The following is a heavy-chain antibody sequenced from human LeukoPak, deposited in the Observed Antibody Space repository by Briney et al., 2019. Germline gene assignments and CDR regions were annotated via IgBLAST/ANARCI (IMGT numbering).Heavy chain of an antibody. D-gene: IGHD3-22*01. CDR2: INPNTGGT. CDR3: ARTDSSPPPKYYYYYMDV. CDR1: GYTFTDYY. Sequence: ASVKVSCKASGYTFTDYYMHWVRQAPGQGLEWMGWINPNTGGTNYAQKFQGRVTMTTDTSTSTAYMELRSLRSDDTAVYYCARTDSSPPPKYYYYYMDVWGKGTTVTISS. V-gene: IGHV1-2*02. J-gene: IGHJ6*03.